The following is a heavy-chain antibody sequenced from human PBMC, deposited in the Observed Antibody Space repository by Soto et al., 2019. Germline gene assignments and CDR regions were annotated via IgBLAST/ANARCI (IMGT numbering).Heavy chain of an antibody. Sequence: GGSLRLSCAASGFTFSSYAMSWVRQAPGKGLEWVSAISGSGGSTYYADSVKGRFTISRDNSKNTLYLQMNSLRAEDTAVYYCAKAGITMIVVVISRPHYFDYWGQGTLVTVSS. D-gene: IGHD3-22*01. CDR2: ISGSGGST. V-gene: IGHV3-23*01. J-gene: IGHJ4*02. CDR1: GFTFSSYA. CDR3: AKAGITMIVVVISRPHYFDY.